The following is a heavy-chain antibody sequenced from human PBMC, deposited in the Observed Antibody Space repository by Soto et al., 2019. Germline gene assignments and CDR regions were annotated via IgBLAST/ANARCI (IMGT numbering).Heavy chain of an antibody. CDR1: GYSFTSYW. J-gene: IGHJ4*02. V-gene: IGHV5-51*01. Sequence: PGESLKISCKGSGYSFTSYWIGWVRQMPGKGLEWMGIIYPGDSDTRYSPSFQGQVTISADKSISTAYLQWSSLKASDTAMYYCARIPSRITMIVVVTHFDYWGQGTLVTVSS. D-gene: IGHD3-22*01. CDR3: ARIPSRITMIVVVTHFDY. CDR2: IYPGDSDT.